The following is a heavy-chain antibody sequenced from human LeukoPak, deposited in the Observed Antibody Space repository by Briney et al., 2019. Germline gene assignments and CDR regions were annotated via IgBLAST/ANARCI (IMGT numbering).Heavy chain of an antibody. CDR1: GFTFSSYG. Sequence: PGGSLRLSCAASGFTFSSYGMHWVRQAPGKGLEWVAFIRHNGNQKYYADSVKGRFTISRDNSNNTLYLQMNSLRPEDTAMYYCANGYCSAGSCSPFDFWGQGALITVSS. V-gene: IGHV3-30*02. CDR2: IRHNGNQK. CDR3: ANGYCSAGSCSPFDF. D-gene: IGHD2-15*01. J-gene: IGHJ4*02.